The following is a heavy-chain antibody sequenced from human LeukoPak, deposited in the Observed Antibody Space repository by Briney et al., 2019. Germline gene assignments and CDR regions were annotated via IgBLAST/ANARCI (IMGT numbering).Heavy chain of an antibody. J-gene: IGHJ4*02. Sequence: ASVKVSCKASGYTFTAYYIYWVRQAPGQGLEWMGWINPNSGGTYYAQKFQGRVTMTRDMSISTAYMELSRLRSDDTAVYYCARGGVGELSFPFDYWGQGTLVTVSS. D-gene: IGHD3-10*01. CDR3: ARGGVGELSFPFDY. V-gene: IGHV1-2*02. CDR1: GYTFTAYY. CDR2: INPNSGGT.